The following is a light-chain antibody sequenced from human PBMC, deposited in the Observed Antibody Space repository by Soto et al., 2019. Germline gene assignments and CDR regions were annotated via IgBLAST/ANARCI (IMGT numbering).Light chain of an antibody. J-gene: IGKJ1*01. CDR1: QGISNY. CDR2: AAS. Sequence: DIQMTQSPSSLSASVGDRVTITCRARQGISNYLAWYQQKPGKVPKLLIYAASTLQSGVPSRFSGSGSGTDFTLTISSLQPEDVATYYCQKYNSAPAWTFGQRTKVEIK. V-gene: IGKV1-27*01. CDR3: QKYNSAPAWT.